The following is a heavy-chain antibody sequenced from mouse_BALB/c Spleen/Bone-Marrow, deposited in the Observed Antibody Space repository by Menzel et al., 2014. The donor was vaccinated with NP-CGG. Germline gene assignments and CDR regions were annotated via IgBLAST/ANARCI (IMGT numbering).Heavy chain of an antibody. CDR1: GFTFTDYY. CDR2: IRNKANGYTT. J-gene: IGHJ3*01. CDR3: ARDAIYYDYDGSFAY. D-gene: IGHD2-4*01. Sequence: EVKLMESGGGLVQPGGSLRLSCATSGFTFTDYYMSWVRQPPGKALECLGFIRNKANGYTTDYSASVKGRFTISRDNSQSILYLQMNTLRAEDSATYYCARDAIYYDYDGSFAYWGQGTLVTVSA. V-gene: IGHV7-3*02.